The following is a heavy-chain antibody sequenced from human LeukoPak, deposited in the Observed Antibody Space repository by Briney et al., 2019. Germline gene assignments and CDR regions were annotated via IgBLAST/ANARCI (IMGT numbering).Heavy chain of an antibody. V-gene: IGHV1-2*02. J-gene: IGHJ6*02. CDR1: GYTFTGYY. Sequence: ASVKVSCKASGYTFTGYYMHWVRQAPGQGLEWMGWINPNTGVTNYAQKFQGRVTLTRDTSIITAYMELTRLRSDDTAVYYCARDRTTATTGYYGMDVWGQGTTVTVSS. CDR3: ARDRTTATTGYYGMDV. CDR2: INPNTGVT. D-gene: IGHD4-17*01.